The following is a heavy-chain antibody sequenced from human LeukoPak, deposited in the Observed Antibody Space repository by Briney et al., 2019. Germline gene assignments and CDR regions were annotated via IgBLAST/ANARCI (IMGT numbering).Heavy chain of an antibody. Sequence: SETLSLTCAVSGGSISSSNWWSWVRQPSGKGLEWIGEIYHSGSTNYNPSLKSRVTISVDKSKNQFSLKLTSVTAADTAVYYCARHGGTGITLVQVYYFDYWGQGTLVTVSS. J-gene: IGHJ4*02. CDR1: GGSISSSNW. V-gene: IGHV4-4*02. CDR2: IYHSGST. CDR3: ARHGGTGITLVQVYYFDY. D-gene: IGHD1/OR15-1a*01.